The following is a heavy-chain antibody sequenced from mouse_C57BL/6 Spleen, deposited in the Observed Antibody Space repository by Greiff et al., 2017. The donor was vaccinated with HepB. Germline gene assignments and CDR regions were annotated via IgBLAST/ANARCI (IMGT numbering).Heavy chain of an antibody. J-gene: IGHJ2*01. D-gene: IGHD2-3*01. CDR1: GFTFSSYA. CDR2: ISDGGSYT. V-gene: IGHV5-4*01. Sequence: DVHLVESGGGLVKPGGSLKLSCAASGFTFSSYAMSWVRQTPEKRLEWVATISDGGSYTYYPDNVKGRFTISRDNAKNNLYLQMSHLKSEDTAMYYCARGGWLPPYYFDYWGQGTTLTVSS. CDR3: ARGGWLPPYYFDY.